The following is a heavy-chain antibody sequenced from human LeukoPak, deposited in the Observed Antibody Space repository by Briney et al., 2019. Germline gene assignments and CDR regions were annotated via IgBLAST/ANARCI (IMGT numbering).Heavy chain of an antibody. CDR3: AREDHYYDSSGYYEEAGYFDY. CDR1: GYTFTSYA. J-gene: IGHJ4*02. CDR2: INAGNGNT. Sequence: ASVKVSCKASGYTFTSYAMHWVRQAPGQRLEWMGWINAGNGNTKYLQKFQGRVTITRDTSASTAYMELSSLRSEDTAVYYCAREDHYYDSSGYYEEAGYFDYWGQGTLVTVSS. V-gene: IGHV1-3*01. D-gene: IGHD3-22*01.